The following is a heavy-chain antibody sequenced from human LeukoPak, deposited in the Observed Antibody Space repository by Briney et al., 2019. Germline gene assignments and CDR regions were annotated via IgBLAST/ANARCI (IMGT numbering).Heavy chain of an antibody. CDR2: ISYDGSNK. J-gene: IGHJ4*02. V-gene: IGHV3-30*03. CDR1: GFTFSSYG. D-gene: IGHD4/OR15-4a*01. CDR3: ARRAGAYSHPYDY. Sequence: PGRSLRLSCAASGFTFSSYGMHWVRQAPGKGLEWVAVISYDGSNKYYADSVKGRFTISRDNSKNTLYLQMNGLRAEDTAVYYCARRAGAYSHPYDYWGQGTLVTVSS.